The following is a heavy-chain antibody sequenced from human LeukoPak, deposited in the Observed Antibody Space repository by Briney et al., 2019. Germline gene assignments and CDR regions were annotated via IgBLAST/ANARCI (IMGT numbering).Heavy chain of an antibody. CDR2: ISAYNGNT. J-gene: IGHJ4*02. V-gene: IGHV1-18*01. D-gene: IGHD2-2*01. CDR1: GYTFTSYG. CDR3: ARDPPIAYCSSTSCYAKERYFDY. Sequence: ASVKVSCKASGYTFTSYGISWVRQAPGQGLEWMGWISAYNGNTNYAQKLQGRVTMTTDTSTSTAYMELRSLRSDDTAVYYCARDPPIAYCSSTSCYAKERYFDYWGQGTLVTVSS.